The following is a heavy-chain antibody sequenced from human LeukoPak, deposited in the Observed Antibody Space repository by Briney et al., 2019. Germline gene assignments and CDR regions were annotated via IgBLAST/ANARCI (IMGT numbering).Heavy chain of an antibody. CDR3: ARDRHVYYDILTGYASYFEY. D-gene: IGHD3-9*01. J-gene: IGHJ4*02. Sequence: GGSLRLSCAASGFTFSTYGMHWVRQAPGKGLEWVAFIRYDGSNKFYADSVKGRFTISRDNSKNTLYLQMNSLRPEDTAVYYCARDRHVYYDILTGYASYFEYWGQGALVTVSS. V-gene: IGHV3-30*02. CDR1: GFTFSTYG. CDR2: IRYDGSNK.